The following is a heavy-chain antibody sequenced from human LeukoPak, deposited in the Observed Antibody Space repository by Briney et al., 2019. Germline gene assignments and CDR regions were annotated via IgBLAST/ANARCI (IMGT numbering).Heavy chain of an antibody. D-gene: IGHD3-10*01. J-gene: IGHJ6*04. V-gene: IGHV3-11*06. CDR2: IISSSSYT. Sequence: GGSLRLSCAASGFTFSDYYMSWIRQAPGKGLEWVSYIISSSSYTNYADSVKGRFTISRDNAKNSLYLQMNSLRAEDTAVYYCARAGGAGSGNFVDYYYYYGMDVWGKGTTVTVSS. CDR3: ARAGGAGSGNFVDYYYYYGMDV. CDR1: GFTFSDYY.